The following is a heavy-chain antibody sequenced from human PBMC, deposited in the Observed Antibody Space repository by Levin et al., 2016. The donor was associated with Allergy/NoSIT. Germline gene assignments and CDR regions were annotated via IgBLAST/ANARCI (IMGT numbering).Heavy chain of an antibody. D-gene: IGHD1-26*01. Sequence: GSLRLSCTVSGGSISSSSYYWGWIRQPPGKGLEWIGSIYYSGITYYSPSLKSRVTLSVDTSKNQFSLKLNSVTAADTAVFYCARQLWGKIFDYWGQGTLVTVSS. CDR2: IYYSGIT. CDR1: GGSISSSSYY. V-gene: IGHV4-39*01. CDR3: ARQLWGKIFDY. J-gene: IGHJ4*02.